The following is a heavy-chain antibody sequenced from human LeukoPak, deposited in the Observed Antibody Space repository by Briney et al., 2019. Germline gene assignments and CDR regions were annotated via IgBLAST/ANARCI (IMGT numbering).Heavy chain of an antibody. CDR1: RGAISIYT. Sequence: SETLSLSCAVSRGAISIYTRRWIPQPPGKGLEWIGYIYYSGSTNYNPSLKSRVTISVDTSKNQLSLKLSSVTAADTAGHYCARHLGTSAYSYRMDVWGQGTTVSVPS. CDR2: IYYSGST. V-gene: IGHV4-59*08. J-gene: IGHJ6*02. CDR3: ARHLGTSAYSYRMDV.